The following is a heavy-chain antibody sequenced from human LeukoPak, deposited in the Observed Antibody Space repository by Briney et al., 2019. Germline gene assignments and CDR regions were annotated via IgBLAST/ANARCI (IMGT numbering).Heavy chain of an antibody. D-gene: IGHD3-22*01. Sequence: PGGSLRLSCAASGFTFSSYSMNWVRQAPGKGLEWVSSISSSSSYIYYADSVKGRFTISRDNAKNSLYLQMNSLRAEDTAVYYCARDSPPQIAAFDYWGQGTLVTVSS. J-gene: IGHJ4*02. CDR2: ISSSSSYI. CDR1: GFTFSSYS. V-gene: IGHV3-21*01. CDR3: ARDSPPQIAAFDY.